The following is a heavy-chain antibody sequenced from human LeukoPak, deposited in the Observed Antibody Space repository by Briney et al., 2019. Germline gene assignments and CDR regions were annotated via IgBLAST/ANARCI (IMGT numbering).Heavy chain of an antibody. D-gene: IGHD3-22*01. V-gene: IGHV4-39*07. CDR1: GGSISSDSYY. Sequence: SETLSLTCTVSGGSISSDSYYWSWIRQPPGKGLEWIGEINHSGSTNYNPSLKSRVTISVDTSKNQFSLKLSSVTAADTAVYYCARGMNYYDSSGGVWGQGTTVTVSS. J-gene: IGHJ6*02. CDR3: ARGMNYYDSSGGV. CDR2: INHSGST.